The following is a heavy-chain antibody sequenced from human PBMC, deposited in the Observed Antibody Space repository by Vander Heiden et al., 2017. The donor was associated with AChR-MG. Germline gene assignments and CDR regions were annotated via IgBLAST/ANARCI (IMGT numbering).Heavy chain of an antibody. D-gene: IGHD2-8*02. V-gene: IGHV2-5*02. Sequence: QITLKESGPTLVKPTQTLTLTCTFSGFSLSTSGVGVGWIRQTPGKALEWLALIYGDDDKRYSPSLKSRLTITKDTSKNQVVLTMTNMDPVDTATYYCAHSPSYWPSFLLDYWGQGTLVTVSS. CDR1: GFSLSTSGVG. J-gene: IGHJ4*02. CDR3: AHSPSYWPSFLLDY. CDR2: IYGDDDK.